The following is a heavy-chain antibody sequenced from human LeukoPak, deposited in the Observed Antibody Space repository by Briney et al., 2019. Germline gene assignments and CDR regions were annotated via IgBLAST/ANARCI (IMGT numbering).Heavy chain of an antibody. D-gene: IGHD1-1*01. Sequence: GSLRLSCAASGFTFSNAWMSWVRQAPGKGLEWIGSIYYSGSTYYNPSLKSRVTISVDTSKNQLSLKLSSVTAADTAVYYCARGVGLTQGGTFDYWGQGTLVTVSS. CDR1: GFTFSNAW. J-gene: IGHJ4*02. CDR3: ARGVGLTQGGTFDY. V-gene: IGHV4-38-2*01. CDR2: IYYSGST.